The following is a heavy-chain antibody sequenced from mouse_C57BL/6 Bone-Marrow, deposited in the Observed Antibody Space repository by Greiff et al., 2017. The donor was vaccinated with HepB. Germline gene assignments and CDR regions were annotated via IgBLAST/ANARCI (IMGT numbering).Heavy chain of an antibody. CDR1: GFTFSNYW. CDR2: IRLKSDNYAT. Sequence: EVKLMESGGGLVQPGGSMKLSCVASGFTFSNYWMNWVRQSPEKGLEWVAQIRLKSDNYATHYAESVKGRFTISRDDSKSSVYLQMNNLRAEDTGIYYCTGGTTVVATDYWGQGTTLTVSS. CDR3: TGGTTVVATDY. D-gene: IGHD1-1*01. J-gene: IGHJ2*01. V-gene: IGHV6-3*01.